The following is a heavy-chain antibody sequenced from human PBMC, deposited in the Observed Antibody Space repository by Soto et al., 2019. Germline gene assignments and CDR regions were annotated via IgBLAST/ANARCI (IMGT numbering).Heavy chain of an antibody. V-gene: IGHV1-24*01. D-gene: IGHD3-10*01. CDR2: FDPEDGET. CDR3: ATKASAFHWFAP. J-gene: IGHJ5*02. Sequence: ASVKVSCKVSGYTLTELSMHWVRQAPGKGLEWMGGFDPEDGETIYAQKFQGRVTMTEDTSTDTAYMELSSLRSEDTAVYYCATKASAFHWFAPCGQGTVVTVSS. CDR1: GYTLTELS.